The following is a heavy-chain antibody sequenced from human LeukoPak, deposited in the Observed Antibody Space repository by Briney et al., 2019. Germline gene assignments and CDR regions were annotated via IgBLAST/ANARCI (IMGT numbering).Heavy chain of an antibody. CDR3: ASQGYGDYDYFDY. V-gene: IGHV4-31*03. D-gene: IGHD4-17*01. CDR2: IYYSGST. CDR1: GGSISSGGYY. Sequence: RPSETLSLTCTVSGGSISSGGYYWSWIRQHPGKGLEWIGYIYYSGSTYYNPSLKSRVTISVYTSKNQFSLKLSSVTAADTAVYYCASQGYGDYDYFDYWGQGTLVTVSS. J-gene: IGHJ4*02.